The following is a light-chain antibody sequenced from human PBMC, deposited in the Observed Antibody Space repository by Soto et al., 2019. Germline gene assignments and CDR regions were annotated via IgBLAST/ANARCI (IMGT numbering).Light chain of an antibody. CDR2: DVS. J-gene: IGLJ2*01. CDR3: SSYTSSNNVV. V-gene: IGLV2-14*01. CDR1: SSDIGAFNH. Sequence: QSALTQPASVSGSPGQSITISCTGTSSDIGAFNHVSWYQQHPGKAPKLMIYDVSNRPSGVSSRFSGSKSGNTASLTISGLQAEDEADYYCSSYTSSNNVVFGGATKLTVL.